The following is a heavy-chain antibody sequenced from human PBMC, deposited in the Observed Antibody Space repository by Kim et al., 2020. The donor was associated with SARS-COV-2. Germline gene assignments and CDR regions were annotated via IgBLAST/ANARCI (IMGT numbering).Heavy chain of an antibody. CDR3: AKEEYYDILTGYYSYYYGMDV. CDR2: ISGDGGST. V-gene: IGHV3-43*02. D-gene: IGHD3-9*01. Sequence: GGSLRLSCAASGFTFDDYAMHWVRQAPGKGLEWVSLISGDGGSTYYADSVKGRFTISRDNSKNSLYLQMNSLRTEDTALYYCAKEEYYDILTGYYSYYYGMDVWGQGTTVTVSS. CDR1: GFTFDDYA. J-gene: IGHJ6*02.